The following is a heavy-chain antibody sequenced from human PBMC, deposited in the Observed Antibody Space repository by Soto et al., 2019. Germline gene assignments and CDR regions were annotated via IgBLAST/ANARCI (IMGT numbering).Heavy chain of an antibody. Sequence: QVQLVQSGAEVKKPGSSVTVSCKTSGGTFSKDAINWVRQAPGQGLEWMGLLIPVFGSPIYAQKFQGRIRITADESTSTAFMDLSSLRSEDTAVYYCPRVLGYTFEPGKTRYSARDVWGQGTTVSVSS. CDR1: GGTFSKDA. D-gene: IGHD2-15*01. V-gene: IGHV1-69*01. CDR2: LIPVFGSP. CDR3: PRVLGYTFEPGKTRYSARDV. J-gene: IGHJ6*02.